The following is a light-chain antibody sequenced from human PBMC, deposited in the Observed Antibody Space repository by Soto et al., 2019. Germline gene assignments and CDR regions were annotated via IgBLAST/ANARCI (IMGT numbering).Light chain of an antibody. CDR2: DTS. J-gene: IGKJ4*01. V-gene: IGKV3-15*01. CDR1: QSVSSN. CDR3: QQYHNWPPRT. Sequence: EIVMTQSPATLPVSPGETATLSCRASQSVSSNLAWYQQKPGQAPRLLIYDTSTRATGVPARFSGSGSGAEFTLTIASRQSEDFAVYHCQQYHNWPPRTFGGGTKVEIK.